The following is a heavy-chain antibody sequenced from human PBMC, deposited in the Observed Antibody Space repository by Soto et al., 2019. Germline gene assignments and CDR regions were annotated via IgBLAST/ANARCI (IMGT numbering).Heavy chain of an antibody. CDR1: GFTFSSYA. Sequence: GGSLRLCCAASGFTFSSYAMSWLRLDPGKGLEWVSALCGSGGSTYYAVSVYGQFTISRDNSKNTRELQMISLRAEDTAVYYCQKDCNPHNYYGLDLWGQGTTPTVSS. J-gene: IGHJ6*02. CDR2: LCGSGGST. CDR3: QKDCNPHNYYGLDL. V-gene: IGHV3-23*01.